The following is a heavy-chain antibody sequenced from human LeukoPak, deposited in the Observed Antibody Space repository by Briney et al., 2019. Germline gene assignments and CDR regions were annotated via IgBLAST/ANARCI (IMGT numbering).Heavy chain of an antibody. CDR3: AGSRWLQSRGGFDI. CDR2: IYYSGST. D-gene: IGHD5-24*01. CDR1: GGSISSGDYY. J-gene: IGHJ3*02. Sequence: PSQTLSLTCTVSGGSISSGDYYWSWIRQPPGKGLEWIGYIYYSGSTNYNSSLKSRVTISVDTSKNQFSLKLSSVTAADTAVYYCAGSRWLQSRGGFDIWGQGTMVTVPS. V-gene: IGHV4-61*08.